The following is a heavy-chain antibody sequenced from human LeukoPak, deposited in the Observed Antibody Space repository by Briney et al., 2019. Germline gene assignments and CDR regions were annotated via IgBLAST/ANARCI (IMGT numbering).Heavy chain of an antibody. CDR3: ARDETSGYYFPGY. V-gene: IGHV3-21*04. CDR2: ISSSSSYI. Sequence: GGSLRLSCAASGFTFSSYSMNWVRQAPGKGLEWVSSISSSSSYIYYADSVKGRFTISRDNAKNSLYLQMNSLRAEDTALYYCARDETSGYYFPGYWGQGTLVTVSS. D-gene: IGHD3-22*01. J-gene: IGHJ4*02. CDR1: GFTFSSYS.